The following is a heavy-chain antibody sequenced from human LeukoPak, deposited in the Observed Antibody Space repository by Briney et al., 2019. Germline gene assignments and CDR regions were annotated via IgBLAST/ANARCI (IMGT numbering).Heavy chain of an antibody. CDR3: ARTHRYGSGRRFLDY. CDR1: SGSFSGYY. V-gene: IGHV4-34*01. J-gene: IGHJ4*02. CDR2: INHSGST. D-gene: IGHD3-10*01. Sequence: PSETLSLTCAVYSGSFSGYYWSWIRQPPGKGLEWIGEINHSGSTNYNPSLKSRVTISVDTSKNQFSLKLSSVTAADTAVYYCARTHRYGSGRRFLDYWGQGTLVTVSS.